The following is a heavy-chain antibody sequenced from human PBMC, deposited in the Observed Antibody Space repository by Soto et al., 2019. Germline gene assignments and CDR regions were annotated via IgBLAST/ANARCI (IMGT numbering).Heavy chain of an antibody. V-gene: IGHV3-48*02. CDR3: ARESGITIFGVVIYFDY. CDR1: GFTFSSYS. Sequence: EVQLVESGGGLVQPGGSLRLSCAASGFTFSSYSMNWVRQAPGKGLEWVSYISSSSSTIYYAVSVKGRFTISRDNAKNSLYLKMNSLRDEDTAVYYCARESGITIFGVVIYFDYWGQGTLVTVSS. J-gene: IGHJ4*02. D-gene: IGHD3-3*01. CDR2: ISSSSSTI.